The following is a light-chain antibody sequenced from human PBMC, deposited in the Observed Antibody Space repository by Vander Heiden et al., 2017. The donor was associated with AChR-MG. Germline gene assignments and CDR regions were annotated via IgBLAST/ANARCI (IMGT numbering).Light chain of an antibody. CDR2: KAS. CDR1: QRISSW. V-gene: IGKV1-5*03. J-gene: IGKJ1*01. CDR3: QQYNSYRWT. Sequence: IQLTQSPSTLSASVGDRVTITCRASQRISSWLAWYQQKPGKAPKLLIYKASSLESGVPSRFSGSGSGTEFTLTISSLQPDDVATYYCQQYNSYRWTFGQGTKVEIK.